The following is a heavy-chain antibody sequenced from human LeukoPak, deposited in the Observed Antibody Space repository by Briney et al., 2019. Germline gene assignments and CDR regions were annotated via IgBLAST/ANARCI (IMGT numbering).Heavy chain of an antibody. CDR1: GGPISSTSYY. V-gene: IGHV4-39*01. CDR3: ARRNSGYESVDY. CDR2: IYYSGST. Sequence: SSETLSLTCTVSGGPISSTSYYWGWIRQPPGKGLEWIGSIYYSGSTYYNPSLKSRVTISVDTSKNQFSLKLSSVTAADTAVYYCARRNSGYESVDYWGQGTLVTVSS. J-gene: IGHJ4*02. D-gene: IGHD5-12*01.